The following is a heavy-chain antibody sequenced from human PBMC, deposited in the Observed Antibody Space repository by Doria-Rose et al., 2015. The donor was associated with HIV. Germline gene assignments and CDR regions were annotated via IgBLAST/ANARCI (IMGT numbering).Heavy chain of an antibody. CDR2: NFSDDER. D-gene: IGHD6-13*01. CDR3: ARIKSSRWYHKYYFDF. J-gene: IGHJ4*02. V-gene: IGHV2-26*01. Sequence: QESGPVPVKPTETLTLTCTVSGVSLSSPGMGVSWIRQPPGKALEWLADNFSDDERSYKTSLKSRLTISRGTSKSQVVLTMTDMDPVDTATHYCARIKSSRWYHKYYFDFWGQGTLVIVSA. CDR1: GVSLSSPGMG.